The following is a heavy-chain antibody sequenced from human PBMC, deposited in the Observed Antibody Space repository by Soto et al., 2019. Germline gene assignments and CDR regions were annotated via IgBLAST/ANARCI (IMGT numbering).Heavy chain of an antibody. CDR1: GLIIRSRW. CDR2: INGDGSTR. V-gene: IGHV3-74*01. J-gene: IGHJ6*02. CDR3: VSGSYYEKKTVAGGYYYYYYGMDV. Sequence: PGGSLRLSCAASGLIIRSRWMHWVRQAPGKGLVWVSQINGDGSTRTYVDSVKDRFTISRDNAKNTLYLQMNSLRAEDTAVYYCVSGSYYEKKTVAGGYYYYYYGMDVWGQGTTVTVSS. D-gene: IGHD3-10*01.